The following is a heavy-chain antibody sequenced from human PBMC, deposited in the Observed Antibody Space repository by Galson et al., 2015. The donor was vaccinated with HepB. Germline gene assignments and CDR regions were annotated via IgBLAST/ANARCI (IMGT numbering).Heavy chain of an antibody. D-gene: IGHD3-22*01. Sequence: SETLSLTCTVSGDSVRNYYWSWIRQPPGKGLEWIGDIYYSGSTKYNPSLESRVTISVDTSKNQFSLKLTSVTAADTAVYYCGGCSSGYSGLVYWGQGTLVTVSS. CDR1: GDSVRNYY. V-gene: IGHV4-59*02. CDR3: GGCSSGYSGLVY. CDR2: IYYSGST. J-gene: IGHJ4*02.